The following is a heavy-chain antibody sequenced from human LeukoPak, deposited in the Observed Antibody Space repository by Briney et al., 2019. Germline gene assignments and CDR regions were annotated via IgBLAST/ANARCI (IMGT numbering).Heavy chain of an antibody. J-gene: IGHJ5*02. D-gene: IGHD2-2*01. Sequence: GGPLRLSCAASGFTFISYGMAWARHAPGKGRGWVSSISSRSSYIYYAASVKGRFTISRDNAKNSLYLQMNSLRAEDTAVYYCASEIYCSSTSCYFAAAWGQGTLVTVSS. V-gene: IGHV3-21*01. CDR1: GFTFISYG. CDR2: ISSRSSYI. CDR3: ASEIYCSSTSCYFAAA.